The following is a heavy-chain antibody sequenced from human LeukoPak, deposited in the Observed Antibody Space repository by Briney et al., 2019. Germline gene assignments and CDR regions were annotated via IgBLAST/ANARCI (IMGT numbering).Heavy chain of an antibody. J-gene: IGHJ1*01. Sequence: SETLSLTCAVYGGSFSGYYWSWIRQPPGKGLEWIGEINHSGSTNYNPSLKSRVTISVDTSKNQFSLKLSPVTAADTAVYYCARGHPGIAARPFYFQHWGQGTLVTVSS. CDR3: ARGHPGIAARPFYFQH. CDR1: GGSFSGYY. D-gene: IGHD6-6*01. V-gene: IGHV4-34*01. CDR2: INHSGST.